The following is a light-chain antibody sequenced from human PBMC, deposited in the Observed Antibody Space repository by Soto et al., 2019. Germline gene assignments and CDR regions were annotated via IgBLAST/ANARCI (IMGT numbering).Light chain of an antibody. V-gene: IGLV1-47*01. CDR3: TVWDDSLRGRL. Sequence: QSVLTQPPSASGAPGQGITISCSGGSSNIEINYVYWYQQLPGTAPRLLIYRNNQRPSGVPDRFSGSKSGTSASLAISALRSEYEADYYCTVWDDSLRGRLFGGGTKLTVL. J-gene: IGLJ2*01. CDR1: SSNIEINY. CDR2: RNN.